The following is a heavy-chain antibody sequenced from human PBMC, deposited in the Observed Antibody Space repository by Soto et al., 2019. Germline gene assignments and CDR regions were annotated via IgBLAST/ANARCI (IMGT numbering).Heavy chain of an antibody. V-gene: IGHV4-34*01. J-gene: IGHJ4*02. CDR3: ARTTAFVSGTYPPAHFDY. D-gene: IGHD1-26*01. Sequence: SETLSLTCAVYGGSFGGYYWSWIRQSPGKWLEWIGEINHSGSTNYIPSLKSRVNISVDTSKNQVSLKLSSVTAADTAVYYCARTTAFVSGTYPPAHFDYWGQGTRVTVSS. CDR2: INHSGST. CDR1: GGSFGGYY.